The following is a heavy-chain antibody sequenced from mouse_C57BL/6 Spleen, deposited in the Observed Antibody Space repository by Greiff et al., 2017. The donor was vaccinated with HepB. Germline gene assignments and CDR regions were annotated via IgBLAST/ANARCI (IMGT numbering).Heavy chain of an antibody. CDR3: TTPITTVGESY. CDR2: IDPENGDT. CDR1: GFNIKDDY. D-gene: IGHD1-1*01. Sequence: EVQLQQSGAELVRPGASVKLSCTASGFNIKDDYMHWVKQRPEQGLEWIGWIDPENGDTEYASKFQGKATITADTSSNTAYLQLSSLTSEDTAVYYCTTPITTVGESYWGQGTTLTVSS. V-gene: IGHV14-4*01. J-gene: IGHJ2*01.